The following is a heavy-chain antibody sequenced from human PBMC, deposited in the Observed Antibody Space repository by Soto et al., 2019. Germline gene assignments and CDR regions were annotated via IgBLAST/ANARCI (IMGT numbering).Heavy chain of an antibody. CDR2: VNPNSGNT. CDR3: ARGRGGSSTDGHDY. J-gene: IGHJ4*02. Sequence: GASVKVSCKASGYTFTSYDSNWVRQATGQGLEWMGWVNPNSGNTGYAQKFQGRVTMTRNTSISTAYMELSSLRSEDTAVYYCARGRGGSSTDGHDYWGQGTLVTVSS. CDR1: GYTFTSYD. V-gene: IGHV1-8*01. D-gene: IGHD6-6*01.